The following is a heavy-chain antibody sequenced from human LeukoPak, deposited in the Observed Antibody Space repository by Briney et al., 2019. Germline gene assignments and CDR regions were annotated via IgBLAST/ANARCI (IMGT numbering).Heavy chain of an antibody. J-gene: IGHJ4*02. V-gene: IGHV4-39*01. CDR2: IYYSGST. D-gene: IGHD2-2*03. CDR1: GGSISSGGYY. CDR3: ASPGYCSSTSCFNFDY. Sequence: SETLSLTCTVSGGSISSGGYYWSWNRQHPGKGLEWIGYIYYSGSTYYNPSLKSRVTISVDTSKNQFSLKLSSVTAADTAVYYCASPGYCSSTSCFNFDYWGQGTLVTVSS.